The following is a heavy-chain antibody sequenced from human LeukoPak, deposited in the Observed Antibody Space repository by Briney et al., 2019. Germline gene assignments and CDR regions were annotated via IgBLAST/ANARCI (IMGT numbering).Heavy chain of an antibody. CDR2: INSDASST. CDR1: GFTFSIYS. Sequence: GGSLRLSCAASGFTFSIYSMNWVRQAPGKGLVWVSRINSDASSTTFGDSVKGRFTISRDNAKNTLFLQMNSLRVEDTAVYYCARGGSAYSSSWSTFDYWGQGTLVTVSS. CDR3: ARGGSAYSSSWSTFDY. D-gene: IGHD6-13*01. V-gene: IGHV3-74*01. J-gene: IGHJ4*02.